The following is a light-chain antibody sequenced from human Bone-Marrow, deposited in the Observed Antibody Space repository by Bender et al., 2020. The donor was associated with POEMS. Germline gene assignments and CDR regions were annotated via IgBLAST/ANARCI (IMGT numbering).Light chain of an antibody. J-gene: IGLJ1*01. V-gene: IGLV1-44*01. Sequence: QSVLTQPPSASGTPGQSVIISCSGTDSNFGGNNVNWYQHLPGTAPRLVVYSNYQRPSGVPARFSGSKSGNTASLTISGLQAEDEAAYYCCSYAGSYTYVFGTGTKVTVL. CDR2: SNY. CDR1: DSNFGGNN. CDR3: CSYAGSYTYV.